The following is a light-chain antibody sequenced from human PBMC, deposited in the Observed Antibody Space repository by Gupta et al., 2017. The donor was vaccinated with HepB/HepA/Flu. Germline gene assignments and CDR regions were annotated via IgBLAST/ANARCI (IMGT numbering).Light chain of an antibody. Sequence: QSVLTLPPSLSAAPAQQVTISCSGSSSNIENNYVSWYQQLPGKAPNLLIFENNQRPSGIPDRFSGSTSDTSATLDITGLQTGDEADYYCGTWDSSLSVVVFGGGTRLTVL. CDR1: SSNIENNY. J-gene: IGLJ2*01. V-gene: IGLV1-51*02. CDR2: ENN. CDR3: GTWDSSLSVVV.